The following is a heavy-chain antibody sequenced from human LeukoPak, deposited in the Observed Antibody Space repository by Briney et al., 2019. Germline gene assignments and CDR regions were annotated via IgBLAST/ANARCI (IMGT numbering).Heavy chain of an antibody. J-gene: IGHJ4*02. CDR3: ARGNAVDGSGSYFDQ. CDR2: THHSGST. Sequence: PSETLSLTCTVSGGSISSDYWSWVRRPAGKGLEWIGETHHSGSTNYIPSLKSRLTMSVDTSKNQFSLKMSSVTAADTAVYYCARGNAVDGSGSYFDQWGQGTLVTVSS. CDR1: GGSISSDY. V-gene: IGHV4-34*01. D-gene: IGHD3-10*01.